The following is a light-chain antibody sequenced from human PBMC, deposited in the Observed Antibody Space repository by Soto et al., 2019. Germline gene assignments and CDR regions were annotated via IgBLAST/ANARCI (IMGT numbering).Light chain of an antibody. CDR1: QGISNS. Sequence: DIQVTQSPSAMSASVGDRVTITCRASQGISNSVAWFQQKPGKVPKRLIYGASSLQSGVPSRFSGSGSGTEFTLTISSLQPDDFATYYCQQYNSYRYTFGQGTKVDIK. V-gene: IGKV1-17*03. CDR3: QQYNSYRYT. CDR2: GAS. J-gene: IGKJ2*01.